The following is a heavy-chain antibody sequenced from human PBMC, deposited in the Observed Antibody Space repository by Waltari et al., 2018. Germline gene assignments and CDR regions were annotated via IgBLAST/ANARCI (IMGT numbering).Heavy chain of an antibody. CDR3: ARDLDRRRSSWLGWFDP. D-gene: IGHD6-13*01. CDR2: INPNSGGT. V-gene: IGHV1-2*02. J-gene: IGHJ5*02. Sequence: QVQLVQSGAEVKKPGASVKVSCKASGYTFTGYYMHWVRQAPGQGLEWMGWINPNSGGTNYAQKFQGRVTMTRDTSISTAYMELSRLRSDDTAVYYCARDLDRRRSSWLGWFDPWGQGTLVTVSS. CDR1: GYTFTGYY.